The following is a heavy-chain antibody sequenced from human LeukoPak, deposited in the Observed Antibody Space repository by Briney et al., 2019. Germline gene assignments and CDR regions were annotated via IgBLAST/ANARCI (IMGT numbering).Heavy chain of an antibody. J-gene: IGHJ4*02. CDR1: GGSFSGYY. Sequence: SETLSLTCAVYGGSFSGYYWSWLRQSPGKGLEWIGEINHSGSTNYNPSLKSRVTISVDTSKNQFSLKLSSVTAADTAVYYCARHPILGLWLQRPFDYWGQGTLVTVSS. D-gene: IGHD5-18*01. CDR3: ARHPILGLWLQRPFDY. CDR2: INHSGST. V-gene: IGHV4-34*01.